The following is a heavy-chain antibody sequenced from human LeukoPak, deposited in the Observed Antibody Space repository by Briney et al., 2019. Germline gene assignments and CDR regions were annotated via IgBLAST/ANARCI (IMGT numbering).Heavy chain of an antibody. CDR3: ARGGGTWSGYYYWFDP. CDR1: GGSFSGYY. Sequence: SETLSLTCAVYGGSFSGYYWSWIRQPPGKGLECIGEINHSGSTNYNPSLKSRVTISVDTSKNQFSLKLSSVTAADTAVYYCARGGGTWSGYYYWFDPWGQGTLVTVSS. D-gene: IGHD3-3*01. J-gene: IGHJ5*02. CDR2: INHSGST. V-gene: IGHV4-34*01.